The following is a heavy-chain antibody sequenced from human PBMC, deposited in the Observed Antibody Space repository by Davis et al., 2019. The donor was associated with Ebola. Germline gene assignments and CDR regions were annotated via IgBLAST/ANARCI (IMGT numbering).Heavy chain of an antibody. Sequence: AASVKVSCKASGYTFTSYDINWVRQATGQGLEWMGWMNPNSGNTGYAQKFQGRVTMTRNTSISTAYMELSSLRSDDTAVYYCARGVGVLVLMVYAIDYWGQGTLVTVSS. CDR2: MNPNSGNT. CDR1: GYTFTSYD. D-gene: IGHD2-8*01. J-gene: IGHJ4*02. CDR3: ARGVGVLVLMVYAIDY. V-gene: IGHV1-8*01.